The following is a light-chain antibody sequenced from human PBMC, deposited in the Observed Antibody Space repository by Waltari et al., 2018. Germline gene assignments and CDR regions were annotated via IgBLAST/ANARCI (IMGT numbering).Light chain of an antibody. CDR2: GAS. V-gene: IGKV3-20*01. CDR3: QKYSSSPIR. CDR1: QRVGNS. J-gene: IGKJ4*02. Sequence: FTQSPATLSLSPGERATLSCRASQRVGNSLAWFQQKPGQAPRLLIYGASNRATGIPDRFSGSGSGTEFTLTTSSLEPEDFAVYYCQKYSSSPIRFGGGTKVEI.